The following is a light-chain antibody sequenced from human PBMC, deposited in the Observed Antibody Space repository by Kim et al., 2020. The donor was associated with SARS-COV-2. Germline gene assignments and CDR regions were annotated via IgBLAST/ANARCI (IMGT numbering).Light chain of an antibody. CDR3: NSRDSSGNHHWV. CDR2: GKN. CDR1: SLRSYY. J-gene: IGLJ3*02. V-gene: IGLV3-19*01. Sequence: LGQTVRITCHGDSLRSYYASWYPQKPGQAPVLVIYGKNNRPSGIPDRFSGSSSGNTASLTITGAQAEDEADYYCNSRDSSGNHHWVFGGGTKLTVL.